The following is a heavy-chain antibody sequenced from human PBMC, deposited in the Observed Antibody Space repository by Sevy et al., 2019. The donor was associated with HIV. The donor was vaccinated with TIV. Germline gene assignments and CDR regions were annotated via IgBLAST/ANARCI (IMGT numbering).Heavy chain of an antibody. J-gene: IGHJ6*02. Sequence: GGSLRLSCAASGFTFSSYSMNWVRQAPGKGLEWVSSISCSSSYIYYADSVKGRFTISRDNAKNSLYLQMNSLRAEDTAVYYCARTPFDYANYYYGMDVWGQGTTVTVSS. CDR3: ARTPFDYANYYYGMDV. CDR1: GFTFSSYS. V-gene: IGHV3-21*01. D-gene: IGHD4-17*01. CDR2: ISCSSSYI.